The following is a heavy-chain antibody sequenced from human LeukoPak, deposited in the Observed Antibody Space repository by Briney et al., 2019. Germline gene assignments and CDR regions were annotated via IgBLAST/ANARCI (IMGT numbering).Heavy chain of an antibody. V-gene: IGHV4-59*01. D-gene: IGHD4-17*01. CDR1: GGSISSYC. CDR2: MYYCEST. J-gene: IGHJ2*01. Sequence: PSETLSLTCTVSGGSISSYCCSWIRQPPAKGLGRVGYMYYCESTSTTPSLKRRVTISVDTSKNQFSMKLSSVTTADTAVYYCARVREGDYDWYFDLWGCGPLVTVSS. CDR3: ARVREGDYDWYFDL.